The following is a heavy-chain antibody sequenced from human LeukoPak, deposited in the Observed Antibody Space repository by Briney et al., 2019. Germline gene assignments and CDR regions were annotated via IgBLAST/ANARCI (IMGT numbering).Heavy chain of an antibody. J-gene: IGHJ4*02. CDR3: ALLAVASDFDY. Sequence: PGGSLRLSCAASGFTVSSYEMNWVRQAPGKGLEWVANIGYSGRTIYYADSVKGRFTISRDNAKNSLYLQMNSLRVEDTAVYYCALLAVASDFDYWGKGALVTVSS. D-gene: IGHD6-19*01. V-gene: IGHV3-48*03. CDR1: GFTVSSYE. CDR2: IGYSGRTI.